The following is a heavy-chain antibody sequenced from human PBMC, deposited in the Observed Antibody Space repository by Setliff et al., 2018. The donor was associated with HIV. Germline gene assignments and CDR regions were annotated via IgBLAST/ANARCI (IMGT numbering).Heavy chain of an antibody. J-gene: IGHJ3*02. Sequence: PGGSLRLSCAASGFTFSSAWMIWVRQAPGKGLDWVGLISGTTDYAAPVKGRFTISRDDSRNTLFLHMSDLKTEDTGVYYCAADVPNFSDDYNPSLKSRLTISVDTSKNQFSLNLSSVTAADTAVYYCAREKGRYFDWSHTRDAFDIWGQGTMVTVSS. V-gene: IGHV3-15*01. D-gene: IGHD2-21*02. CDR1: GFTFSSAW. CDR2: ISGTT. CDR3: AADVPNFSDDYNPSLKSRLTISVDTSKNQFSLNLSSVTAADTAVYYCAREKGRYFDWSHTRDAFDI.